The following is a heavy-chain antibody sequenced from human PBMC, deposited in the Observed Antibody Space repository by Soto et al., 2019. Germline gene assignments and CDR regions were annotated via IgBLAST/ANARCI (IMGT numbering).Heavy chain of an antibody. CDR1: GFTVRSNY. D-gene: IGHD2-2*01. CDR3: ASGGVVPAGVDY. J-gene: IGHJ4*02. Sequence: ESGGGLIQPGGSLRLSCAASGFTVRSNYMSWVRQAPGKGLEWVSVIYSGGSTYYADSVKGRFTISRDNSKNMLYLQMNSLRAEDTAVYYCASGGVVPAGVDYWGQGTLVTVSS. V-gene: IGHV3-53*01. CDR2: IYSGGST.